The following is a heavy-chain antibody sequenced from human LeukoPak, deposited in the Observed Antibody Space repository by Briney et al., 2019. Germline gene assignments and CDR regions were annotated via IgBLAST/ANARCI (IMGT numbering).Heavy chain of an antibody. V-gene: IGHV3-30*02. CDR3: ARNLRQVDGIQLLPDAFDI. CDR1: GFTFSNYG. Sequence: PGGSLRLSCAASGFTFSNYGMHWVRQAPGKGLEWVAFIRYDGSNKYYADSVKGRFTISRDNSKNTLYLQMNSLRAEDTAVYYCARNLRQVDGIQLLPDAFDIWGQGTMVTVSS. CDR2: IRYDGSNK. J-gene: IGHJ3*02. D-gene: IGHD5-18*01.